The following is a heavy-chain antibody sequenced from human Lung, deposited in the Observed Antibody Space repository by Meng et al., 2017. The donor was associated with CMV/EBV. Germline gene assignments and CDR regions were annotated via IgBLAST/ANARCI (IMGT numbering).Heavy chain of an antibody. Sequence: FRSCAMHWVRQAPRKELEWVAVISYDGSNQYYADSVKGRFTISRDNSKDPLYLQMNSLRAEDTAVYYCARGPTYYDFWSGYYRWFDPWGQGTLVTVSS. CDR3: ARGPTYYDFWSGYYRWFDP. D-gene: IGHD3-3*01. V-gene: IGHV3-30-3*01. J-gene: IGHJ5*02. CDR1: FRSCA. CDR2: ISYDGSNQ.